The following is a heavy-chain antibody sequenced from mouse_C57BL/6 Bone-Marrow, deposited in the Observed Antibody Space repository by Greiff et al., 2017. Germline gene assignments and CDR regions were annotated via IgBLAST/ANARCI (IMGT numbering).Heavy chain of an antibody. CDR2: ISNLAYSI. D-gene: IGHD2-4*01. CDR3: ARYDYDGFDY. CDR1: GFTFSDYG. J-gene: IGHJ2*01. V-gene: IGHV5-15*01. Sequence: EVKVVESGGGLVQPGGSLKLSCAASGFTFSDYGMAWVRQAPRKGPEWVAFISNLAYSIYYADTVTGRFTISRENAKNTLYLEMSSLRSEDTAMYYCARYDYDGFDYWGQGTTLTVSS.